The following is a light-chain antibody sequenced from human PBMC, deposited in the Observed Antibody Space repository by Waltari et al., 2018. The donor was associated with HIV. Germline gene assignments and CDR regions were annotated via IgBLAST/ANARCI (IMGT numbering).Light chain of an antibody. CDR2: EVT. CDR1: SSDIGASNR. J-gene: IGLJ3*02. V-gene: IGLV2-18*02. Sequence: QSALTQPPSVSGSLGQSATISCTGTSSDIGASNRVSWYQQSPGTAPKLRIFEVTHRPSGVPVRFSGSKSGNPASLTISGLQADDEADYYCSSYTTSSTWVFGGGTKLTVL. CDR3: SSYTTSSTWV.